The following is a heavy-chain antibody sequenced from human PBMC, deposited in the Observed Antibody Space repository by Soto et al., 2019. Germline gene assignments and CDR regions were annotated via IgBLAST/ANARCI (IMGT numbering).Heavy chain of an antibody. CDR2: IIPIFGTA. CDR3: AGGRGYSYGSFDY. V-gene: IGHV1-69*01. J-gene: IGHJ4*02. Sequence: QVQLVQSGAEVKKPWSSVKFSCKASGGTFSSDAISWVRQAPGQWLEWMGGIIPIFGTANYSQKFQGIVTITADESTSTAYMELSSLRSEDTEVYYCAGGRGYSYGSFDYWCQGTLVTVSS. D-gene: IGHD5-18*01. CDR1: GGTFSSDA.